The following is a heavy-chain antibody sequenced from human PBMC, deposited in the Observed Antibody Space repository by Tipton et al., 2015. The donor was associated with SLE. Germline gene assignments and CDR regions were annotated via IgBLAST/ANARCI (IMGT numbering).Heavy chain of an antibody. CDR1: GGSISSYF. V-gene: IGHV4-59*07. J-gene: IGHJ4*02. CDR2: IYYSGST. CDR3: ARGRGVQYLWYFDY. D-gene: IGHD2-8*02. Sequence: TLSLTCTVSGGSISSYFWSWIRQPPGKGLEWIGYIYYSGSTNYKPSLKGRVTISVDTSKNQFSLKLSSVTAADTAVYYCARGRGVQYLWYFDYWGQGTLVTVSS.